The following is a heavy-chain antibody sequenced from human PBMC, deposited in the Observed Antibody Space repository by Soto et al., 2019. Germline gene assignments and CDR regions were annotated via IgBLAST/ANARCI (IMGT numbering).Heavy chain of an antibody. Sequence: QVQLQESGPGLVKPSGTLSLTCAVSGGSISSSNWWSWVRPPPGKGLEWIGEIYHSGSTNYNPSLNLRVTTSVDRSKNQFSLKLSSVAAAGTALYYCARSNSGKYYEMFDYSGQATLVNVSS. CDR3: ARSNSGKYYEMFDY. J-gene: IGHJ4*02. D-gene: IGHD1-26*01. CDR1: GGSISSSNW. V-gene: IGHV4-4*02. CDR2: IYHSGST.